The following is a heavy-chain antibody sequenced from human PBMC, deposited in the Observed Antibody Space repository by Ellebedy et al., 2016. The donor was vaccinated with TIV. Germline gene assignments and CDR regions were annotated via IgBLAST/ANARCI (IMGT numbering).Heavy chain of an antibody. J-gene: IGHJ4*02. CDR3: VKPIRDGYNSEFQY. CDR2: IYPDDFDI. CDR1: GYTFIRSW. D-gene: IGHD5-24*01. Sequence: GESLKISCKASGYTFIRSWIGWVRQMPGKGLEWMGIIYPDDFDIRYSPSFQGHVTIPADKSINTAYLQWSSLKASDTAMYYCVKPIRDGYNSEFQYWGQGTLVTVSS. V-gene: IGHV5-51*01.